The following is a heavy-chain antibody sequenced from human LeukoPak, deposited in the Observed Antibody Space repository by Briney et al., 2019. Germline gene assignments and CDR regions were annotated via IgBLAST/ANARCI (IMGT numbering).Heavy chain of an antibody. CDR3: ARQSHYHGSGSYYNLRFDP. CDR1: GGTFSSYA. V-gene: IGHV1-69*01. CDR2: IIPIFGTT. D-gene: IGHD3-10*01. J-gene: IGHJ5*02. Sequence: SVKVSCKASGGTFSSYAISWVRQAPGQGLEWMGGIIPIFGTTNYAQKFQGRVTITADESTSTAYMELSSLRSEDTAVYYCARQSHYHGSGSYYNLRFDPWGQGTLVTVSS.